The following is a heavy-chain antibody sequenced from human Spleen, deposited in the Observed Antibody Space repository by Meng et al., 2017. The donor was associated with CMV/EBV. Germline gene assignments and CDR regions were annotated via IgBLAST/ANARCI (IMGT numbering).Heavy chain of an antibody. J-gene: IGHJ4*02. CDR3: ARVSGSGSYQIDY. D-gene: IGHD1-26*01. CDR2: VYYTGST. CDR1: GGSVSSGGSY. Sequence: SETLSLTCTVSGGSVSSGGSYWSWIRQPPGKGPEWIGYVYYTGSTNYNPSLKSRVSISVDTSNNQFSLKLSSVTAADTAVYYCARVSGSGSYQIDYWGQGTLVTVSS. V-gene: IGHV4-61*08.